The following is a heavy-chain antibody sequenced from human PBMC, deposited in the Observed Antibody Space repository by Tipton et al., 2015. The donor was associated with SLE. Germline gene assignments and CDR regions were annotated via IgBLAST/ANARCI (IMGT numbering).Heavy chain of an antibody. J-gene: IGHJ5*02. CDR1: GGSISSSSYY. CDR3: ARDLYPYSANNWFDP. V-gene: IGHV4-39*07. D-gene: IGHD4-11*01. CDR2: IYYSGST. Sequence: TLSLTCTVSGGSISSSSYYWGWIRQPPGKGLEWIGSIYYSGSTYYNPSLKSRVTISVDTSKNQFSLKLSSVTAADTAVYYCARDLYPYSANNWFDPWGQGTLVTVSS.